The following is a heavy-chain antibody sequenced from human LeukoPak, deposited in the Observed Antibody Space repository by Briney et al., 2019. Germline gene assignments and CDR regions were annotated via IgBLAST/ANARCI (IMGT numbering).Heavy chain of an antibody. CDR2: ISWNSGTI. CDR3: AKAVVNYYYYMDG. D-gene: IGHD2-15*01. Sequence: GGSLRLSCAASGFTFDDYAMHWVRQAPGKGLEWVSGISWNSGTIGYADSVKGRFTISRDISKNTLWLQMNSLRAEDTAVYYCAKAVVNYYYYMDGWGKGTTVTVSS. V-gene: IGHV3-9*01. J-gene: IGHJ6*03. CDR1: GFTFDDYA.